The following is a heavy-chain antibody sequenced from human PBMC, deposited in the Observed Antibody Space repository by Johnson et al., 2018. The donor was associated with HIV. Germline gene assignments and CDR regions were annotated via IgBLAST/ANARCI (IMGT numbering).Heavy chain of an antibody. V-gene: IGHV3-15*01. Sequence: VQLVESGGVVVQPGGSLRLSCAASGFTFSNAWMSWVRQAPGKGLEWVGRIKSKTEGGTTDYAAPVTGRFTISRDNSKNTLYLQINSLRAEDTGVYYCAKVAVATAAGGVALDIWGPGTMVTVSS. CDR1: GFTFSNAW. D-gene: IGHD6-13*01. CDR2: IKSKTEGGTT. CDR3: AKVAVATAAGGVALDI. J-gene: IGHJ3*02.